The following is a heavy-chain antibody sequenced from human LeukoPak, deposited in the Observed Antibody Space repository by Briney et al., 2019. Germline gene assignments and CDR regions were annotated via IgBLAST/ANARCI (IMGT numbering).Heavy chain of an antibody. J-gene: IGHJ4*02. V-gene: IGHV3-66*01. Sequence: GGSLRLSCAASGFTVSSSNYMNWVRQAPGKGLEWVSGIYTGGTTYYTDSVKGRFTISRDNPNNTLYLQMHSLRAEDTAVYYCARSGDDDWEIDYWGQGTLVTVSS. CDR1: GFTVSSSNY. D-gene: IGHD3-9*01. CDR3: ARSGDDDWEIDY. CDR2: IYTGGTT.